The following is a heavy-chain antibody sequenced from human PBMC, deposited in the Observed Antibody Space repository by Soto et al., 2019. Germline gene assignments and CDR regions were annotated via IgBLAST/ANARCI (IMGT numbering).Heavy chain of an antibody. CDR1: GFSLSTTEVG. CDR3: AHRFDWYYFNY. V-gene: IGHV2-5*02. J-gene: IGHJ4*02. CDR2: IYWDDDK. D-gene: IGHD3-9*01. Sequence: QITLKASGPPLVKPTQTLTLTCTFSGFSLSTTEVGVGWIRQPPGKALEWLALIYWDDDKRYSPSLKSRLTITKDTSKNQVVLTMTNMDPVDTATYYCAHRFDWYYFNYWGQGALVTVSS.